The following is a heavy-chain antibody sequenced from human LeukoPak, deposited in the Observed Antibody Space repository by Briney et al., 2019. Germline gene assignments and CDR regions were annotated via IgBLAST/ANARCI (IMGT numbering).Heavy chain of an antibody. CDR3: ARVVVPAAIHIDY. J-gene: IGHJ4*02. CDR2: IYPGDSDT. Sequence: GESLKISCKGSGYSFTSYWIGWVRQMPGKGLECMGIIYPGDSDTRYSPSFQGQVTISADKSISTAYLQWSSLKASDTAMYYCARVVVPAAIHIDYWGQGTLVTVSS. D-gene: IGHD2-2*02. CDR1: GYSFTSYW. V-gene: IGHV5-51*01.